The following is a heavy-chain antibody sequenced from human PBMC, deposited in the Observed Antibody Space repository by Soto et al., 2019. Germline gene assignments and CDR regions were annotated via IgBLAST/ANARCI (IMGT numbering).Heavy chain of an antibody. D-gene: IGHD6-13*01. Sequence: RQPPGKALEWLALIDWDDDKYYSTSLKTRLTISKDTSKNQVVLTMTNMDPVDTATYYCARASSSWYRGPYYGMDVWGQGTTVTVSS. V-gene: IGHV2-70*01. CDR2: IDWDDDK. J-gene: IGHJ6*02. CDR3: ARASSSWYRGPYYGMDV.